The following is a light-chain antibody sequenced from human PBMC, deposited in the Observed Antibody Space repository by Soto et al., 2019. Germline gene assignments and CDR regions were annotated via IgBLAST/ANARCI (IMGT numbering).Light chain of an antibody. CDR2: GAS. V-gene: IGKV3D-15*01. J-gene: IGKJ5*01. CDR3: QQYNNRPT. Sequence: EIVMAKSPPTLSVSPGERATVPCRASQSVRSNLACYKQKPGQAPRLLIYGASTRATGIPARLSGSGSGTEFTLTISSMKSEDFAVYYCQQYNNRPTFGQGTRLEI. CDR1: QSVRSN.